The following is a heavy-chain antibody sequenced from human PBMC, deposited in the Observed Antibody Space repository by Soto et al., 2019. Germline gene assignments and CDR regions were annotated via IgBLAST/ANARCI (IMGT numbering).Heavy chain of an antibody. CDR2: ISSDEKIK. CDR1: GFIFSNFG. CDR3: ARGLRSVLDY. Sequence: QVQLVESGGGVVQPGGSLRLSCVASGFIFSNFGMHWVRQAPGKGLEWVAVISSDEKIKQYADSVRGRFAISRDNSNNTLYLQMTTLRAEDTAIYYCARGLRSVLDYWGQGTLVTVSS. D-gene: IGHD6-6*01. J-gene: IGHJ4*02. V-gene: IGHV3-33*01.